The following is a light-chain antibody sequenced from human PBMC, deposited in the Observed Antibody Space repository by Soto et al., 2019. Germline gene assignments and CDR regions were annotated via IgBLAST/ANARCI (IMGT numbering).Light chain of an antibody. Sequence: QSALTQPASVSGSPGQSITISCTGTSSDVGGYNYVSWYQHHPGKAPKLMIYEVSNRPSGVSNRFSGSKSGNTASLTISGLQAENEADSYCSSYTGSSTPVFGGGPKVTVL. CDR3: SSYTGSSTPV. CDR2: EVS. J-gene: IGLJ3*02. V-gene: IGLV2-14*01. CDR1: SSDVGGYNY.